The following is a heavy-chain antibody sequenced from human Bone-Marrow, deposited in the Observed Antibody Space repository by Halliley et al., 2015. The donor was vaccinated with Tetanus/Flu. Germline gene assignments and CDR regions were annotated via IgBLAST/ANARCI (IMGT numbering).Heavy chain of an antibody. CDR2: MDYSGST. CDR1: GASISSYY. V-gene: IGHV4-59*01. CDR3: ARHFDLLTGYSSGDYYFDH. Sequence: TLSLTCAVSGASISSYYWSWIRQPPGKRLEWIGYMDYSGSTNYNPSLKSRVTISVDTSKSHLTLKVNSVTAADTAVYYCARHFDLLTGYSSGDYYFDHWGQGVLVTVSS. D-gene: IGHD3-9*01. J-gene: IGHJ4*02.